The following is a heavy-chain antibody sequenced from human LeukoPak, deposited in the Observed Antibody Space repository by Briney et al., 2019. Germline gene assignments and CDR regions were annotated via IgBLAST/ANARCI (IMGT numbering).Heavy chain of an antibody. J-gene: IGHJ4*02. CDR2: INPNSGGT. CDR3: ARGERVGYCSGGSCYGYFDY. D-gene: IGHD2-15*01. CDR1: GYTFTGYY. Sequence: ASVKVSCKASGYTFTGYYMHWVRQAPGQGLEWMEWINPNSGGTNYAQKFQGRVTMTRDTSISTAYMELSRLRSDDTAVYYCARGERVGYCSGGSCYGYFDYWGQGTLVTVSS. V-gene: IGHV1-2*02.